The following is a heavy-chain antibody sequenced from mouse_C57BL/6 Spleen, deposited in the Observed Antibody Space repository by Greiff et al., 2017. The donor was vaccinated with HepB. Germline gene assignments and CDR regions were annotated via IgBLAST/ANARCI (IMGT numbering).Heavy chain of an antibody. Sequence: QVQLQQPGAELVMPGASVKLSCKASGYTFTSYWMHWVKQRPGQGLEWIGEIDPSDSYTNYNQKFKGKSTLTVDKSSSTPYMQLSSLTSEDSAVYYCARASMVTNGDYWGQGTTLTVSS. CDR2: IDPSDSYT. CDR1: GYTFTSYW. D-gene: IGHD2-2*01. CDR3: ARASMVTNGDY. V-gene: IGHV1-69*01. J-gene: IGHJ2*01.